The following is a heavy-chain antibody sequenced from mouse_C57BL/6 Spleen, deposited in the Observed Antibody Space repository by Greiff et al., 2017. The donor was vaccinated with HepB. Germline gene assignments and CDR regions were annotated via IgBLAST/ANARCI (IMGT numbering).Heavy chain of an antibody. J-gene: IGHJ3*01. V-gene: IGHV5-4*01. Sequence: EVQVVESGGGLVKPGGSLKLSCAASGFTFSSYAMSWVRQTPEKRLEWVATISDGGSYTYYPDNVKGRFTISRDNAKNNLYLQMSHLKSEDTAMYYCARREGTGAWFAYWGQGTLVTVSA. CDR3: ARREGTGAWFAY. D-gene: IGHD3-3*01. CDR2: ISDGGSYT. CDR1: GFTFSSYA.